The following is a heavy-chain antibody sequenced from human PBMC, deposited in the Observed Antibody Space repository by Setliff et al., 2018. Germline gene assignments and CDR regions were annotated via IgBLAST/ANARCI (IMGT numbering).Heavy chain of an antibody. CDR1: GGSISSSNW. CDR2: IYHSGSI. CDR3: ARGLEGENYFYYMDV. Sequence: SETLSLTCTVSGGSISSSNWWTWVRQPPGKGLEWVGEIYHSGSINYNPSLKSRVTMSVDKSKNQFSLKLTSVTAADTAVYYCARGLEGENYFYYMDVWGKGNTVTVS. V-gene: IGHV4-4*02. D-gene: IGHD2-21*01. J-gene: IGHJ6*03.